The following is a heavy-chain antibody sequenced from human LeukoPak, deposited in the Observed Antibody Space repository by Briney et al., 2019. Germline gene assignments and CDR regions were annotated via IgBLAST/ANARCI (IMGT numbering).Heavy chain of an antibody. CDR2: ISAYNGNT. CDR1: GYTFTSYG. D-gene: IGHD3-9*01. CDR3: ARDPYDILTGYQDWFDP. Sequence: ASVKVSCKASGYTFTSYGIGWVRQAPGQGLEWMGWISAYNGNTNYAQKLQGRVTMTTDTSTSTAYMELRSLRSDDTAVYYCARDPYDILTGYQDWFDPWGQGTLVTVSS. V-gene: IGHV1-18*04. J-gene: IGHJ5*02.